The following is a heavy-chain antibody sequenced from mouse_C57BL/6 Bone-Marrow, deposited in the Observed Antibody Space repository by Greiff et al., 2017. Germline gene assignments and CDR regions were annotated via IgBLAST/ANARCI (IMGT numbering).Heavy chain of an antibody. CDR3: AREGDWDYFDY. D-gene: IGHD4-1*01. J-gene: IGHJ2*01. Sequence: EVHLVESGGGLVKPGGSLKLSCAASGFTFSSCAMSWVRQTPEKRLEWVATISDGGSYTYYPDNVKGRFTISRDNAKNNLYLQMSHLKSEDTAMYYCAREGDWDYFDYWGQGTTLTVSS. CDR1: GFTFSSCA. V-gene: IGHV5-4*01. CDR2: ISDGGSYT.